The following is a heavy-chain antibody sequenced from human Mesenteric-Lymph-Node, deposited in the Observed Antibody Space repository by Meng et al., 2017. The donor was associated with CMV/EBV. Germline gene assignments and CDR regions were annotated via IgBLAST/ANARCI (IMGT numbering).Heavy chain of an antibody. CDR2: IWYDGTAE. V-gene: IGHV3-33*03. D-gene: IGHD6-13*01. J-gene: IGHJ4*02. Sequence: GESLKISCTASGFIFNNYGIHWVRRAPGKGLEWVAVIWYDGTAEYYADSVKGRFTVSRDNSRNTVYLEMASLKVEDSAVYYCAKSHIAAAVQVGFFDYWGLGTVVTVSS. CDR3: AKSHIAAAVQVGFFDY. CDR1: GFIFNNYG.